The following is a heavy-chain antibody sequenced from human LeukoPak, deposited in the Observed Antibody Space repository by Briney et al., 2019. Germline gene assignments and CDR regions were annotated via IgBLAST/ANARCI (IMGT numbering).Heavy chain of an antibody. CDR3: ARDASASLDY. CDR2: TKNKANSYTT. Sequence: GGSLTLSCAASGFTFGDHYMDLVRQAPGKGLEWVSRTKNKANSYTTQYAASVKGRFTVSRDDSKNSLSLQMNNLETEDTAVYYCARDASASLDYWGQGTLVTVSS. V-gene: IGHV3-72*01. D-gene: IGHD2-2*01. CDR1: GFTFGDHY. J-gene: IGHJ4*02.